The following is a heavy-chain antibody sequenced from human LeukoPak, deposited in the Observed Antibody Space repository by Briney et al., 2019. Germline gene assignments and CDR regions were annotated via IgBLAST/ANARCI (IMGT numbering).Heavy chain of an antibody. V-gene: IGHV4-34*01. D-gene: IGHD6-13*01. Sequence: PSETLSLTCAVYGGSFSGYYWSWIRQPPGKGLEWIGEINHSGSTNYNPSLKSRVTISVDTSKNQFSLKLSSVTAADTAVYYCAREEIAAAGHFDYWGQGTLVTVSS. CDR2: INHSGST. CDR1: GGSFSGYY. CDR3: AREEIAAAGHFDY. J-gene: IGHJ4*02.